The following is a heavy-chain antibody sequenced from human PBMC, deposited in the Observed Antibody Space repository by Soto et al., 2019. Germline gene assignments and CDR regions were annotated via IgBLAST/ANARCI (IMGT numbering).Heavy chain of an antibody. D-gene: IGHD6-6*01. Sequence: GSGPTLVNPPQTLTLTCTFSGFPLSTSGMCVSWIRQPPGKALEWLALIDWDDDNYYSTSLKTRLTISKDTSKNQVVLTMTNMDPVDTATYYCARTTGTARPYYFDYWGPGTLVIVAS. CDR2: IDWDDDN. CDR3: ARTTGTARPYYFDY. CDR1: GFPLSTSGMC. J-gene: IGHJ4*02. V-gene: IGHV2-70*01.